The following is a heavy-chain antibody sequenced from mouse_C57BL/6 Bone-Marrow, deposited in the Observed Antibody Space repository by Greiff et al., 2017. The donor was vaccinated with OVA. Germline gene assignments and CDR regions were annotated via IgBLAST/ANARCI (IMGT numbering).Heavy chain of an antibody. D-gene: IGHD4-1*01. J-gene: IGHJ4*01. V-gene: IGHV7-1*01. Sequence: EVKLMESGGGLVQSGRSLRLSCATSGFTFSDFYMEWVRQAPGKGLEWIAARRNKANDYTTEYSASVKGRFIVSRDTSQSILYLQMNALRAEDTAIYYGARDASGTYAMDYWGQGTSVTVSS. CDR1: GFTFSDFY. CDR3: ARDASGTYAMDY. CDR2: RRNKANDYTT.